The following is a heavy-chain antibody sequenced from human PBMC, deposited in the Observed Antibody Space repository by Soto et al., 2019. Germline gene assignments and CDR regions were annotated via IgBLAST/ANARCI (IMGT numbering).Heavy chain of an antibody. Sequence: QVQLQESGPGLVKPSETLSLTCTVSGGSISSYYWSWIRQPPGKGLEWIGYIYYSGSTNYNPSLKSRVTISVDTCKNQFSLKLSSVTAADTAVYYCARGMAAPDYWGQGTLVTVSS. V-gene: IGHV4-59*01. CDR3: ARGMAAPDY. D-gene: IGHD6-19*01. CDR1: GGSISSYY. CDR2: IYYSGST. J-gene: IGHJ4*02.